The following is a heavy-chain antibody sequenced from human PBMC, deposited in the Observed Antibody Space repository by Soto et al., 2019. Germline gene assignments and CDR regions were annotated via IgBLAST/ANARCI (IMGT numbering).Heavy chain of an antibody. Sequence: SVKVSCKASGFTFTSSAVQWVRQARGQRLEWIGWIVVGSGNTNYAQKFQERVTITRDMSTSTAYMELSSLRSEDTAVYYCAAADYDFWSGYFPYDYWGQGTLVTVS. CDR1: GFTFTSSA. V-gene: IGHV1-58*01. CDR3: AAADYDFWSGYFPYDY. D-gene: IGHD3-3*01. CDR2: IVVGSGNT. J-gene: IGHJ4*02.